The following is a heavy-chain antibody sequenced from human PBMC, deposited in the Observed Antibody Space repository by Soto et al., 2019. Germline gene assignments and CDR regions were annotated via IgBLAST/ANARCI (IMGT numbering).Heavy chain of an antibody. J-gene: IGHJ2*01. CDR3: AKLRVAAAGTDWYFDL. Sequence: QVQLVESRGGVVQPGRSLRLSCAASGFTFSSYGMHWFRQAPGKGLEWVAVISYDGSNKYYADSVKGRFTISRDNSKNTLYLQMNSLRAEDTAVYYCAKLRVAAAGTDWYFDLWGRGTLVTVSS. CDR2: ISYDGSNK. V-gene: IGHV3-30*18. CDR1: GFTFSSYG. D-gene: IGHD6-13*01.